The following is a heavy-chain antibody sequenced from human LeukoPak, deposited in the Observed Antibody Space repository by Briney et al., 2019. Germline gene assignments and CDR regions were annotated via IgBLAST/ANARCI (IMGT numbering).Heavy chain of an antibody. D-gene: IGHD3-10*01. CDR2: IRYDGSNK. CDR3: ARVRGITMVRGVIITKLYYFDY. Sequence: GGSLRLSCAASGFTFSSYGMHWVRQAPGKGLEWGAFIRYDGSNKYYADSVKGRFTISRDNSKNTLYLQMNSLRAEDTAVYYCARVRGITMVRGVIITKLYYFDYWGQGTLVTVSS. V-gene: IGHV3-30*02. CDR1: GFTFSSYG. J-gene: IGHJ4*02.